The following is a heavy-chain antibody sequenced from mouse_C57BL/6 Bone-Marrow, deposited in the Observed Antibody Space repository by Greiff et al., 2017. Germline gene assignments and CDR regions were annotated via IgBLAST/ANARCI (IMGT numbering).Heavy chain of an antibody. Sequence: QVQLKQSGAELVKPGASVKMSCKASGYTFTSYWITWVKQRPGQGLEWIGDIYPGSGSANYNEKFKSKATLTVDTSSSTAYMQLSSLTSEDSAVYYCARAFYYDYDNYAMDYWGQGTSVTVSS. V-gene: IGHV1-55*01. CDR1: GYTFTSYW. D-gene: IGHD2-4*01. J-gene: IGHJ4*01. CDR2: IYPGSGSA. CDR3: ARAFYYDYDNYAMDY.